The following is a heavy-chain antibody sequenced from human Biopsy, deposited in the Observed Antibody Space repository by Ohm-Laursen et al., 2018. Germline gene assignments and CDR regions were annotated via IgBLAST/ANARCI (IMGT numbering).Heavy chain of an antibody. CDR1: GASMTDYF. D-gene: IGHD3-10*01. CDR3: AGSRGHYFNGLDV. CDR2: AYPSGTT. J-gene: IGHJ6*02. V-gene: IGHV4-4*07. Sequence: SQTLSLTCSVSGASMTDYFWSWIWQPAGKGLEWIGRAYPSGTTYYNPSLKGRVTISIDASKNQLSLKVTSVTAADTAVFYCAGSRGHYFNGLDVWGQGTMVIVSS.